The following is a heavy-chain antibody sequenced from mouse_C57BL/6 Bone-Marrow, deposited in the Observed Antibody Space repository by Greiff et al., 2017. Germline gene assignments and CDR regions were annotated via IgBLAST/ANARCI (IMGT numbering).Heavy chain of an antibody. D-gene: IGHD2-12*01. V-gene: IGHV1-9*01. J-gene: IGHJ1*03. CDR1: GYTFTGYW. CDR3: AREDYSNDEWYFEG. Sequence: VQLQQSGAELMKPGASVKLSCKATGYTFTGYWIEWVKQRPGHGLEWIGEILPGSGSTNYNEKFKGKATFTADTSSNTSYMQLSSLTTQDSAIYACAREDYSNDEWYFEGWGTGTTVTVAS. CDR2: ILPGSGST.